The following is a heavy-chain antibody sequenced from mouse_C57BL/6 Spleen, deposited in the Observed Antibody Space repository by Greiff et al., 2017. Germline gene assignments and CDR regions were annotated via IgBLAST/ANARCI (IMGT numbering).Heavy chain of an antibody. D-gene: IGHD2-3*01. V-gene: IGHV1-76*01. CDR2: IYPGSGNT. CDR3: AREGGYFMDY. J-gene: IGHJ4*01. CDR1: GYTFTDYY. Sequence: QVQLQQSGAELVRPGASVKLSCKASGYTFTDYYINWVKQRPGQGLEWIARIYPGSGNTYYNEKFKGKATLTAEKSSSTAYMQLSSLTSEDSAVYFCAREGGYFMDYWGQGTSVTVSS.